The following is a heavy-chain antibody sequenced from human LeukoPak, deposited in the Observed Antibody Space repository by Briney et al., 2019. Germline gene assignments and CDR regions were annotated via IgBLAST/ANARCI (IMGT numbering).Heavy chain of an antibody. D-gene: IGHD4-11*01. Sequence: SVKVSCKASGGTFTSYSVSWVRQAPGHGLEWMGGIVPIFGTTNYAEKFKGRVTMTTDESTTIVYMELSSLRSEDTAVYYCARVTGYSNRFDPWGQGTLVTVSS. J-gene: IGHJ5*02. CDR3: ARVTGYSNRFDP. V-gene: IGHV1-69*05. CDR2: IVPIFGTT. CDR1: GGTFTSYS.